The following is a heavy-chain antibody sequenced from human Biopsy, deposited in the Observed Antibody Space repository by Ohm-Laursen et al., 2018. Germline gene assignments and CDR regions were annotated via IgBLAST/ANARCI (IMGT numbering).Heavy chain of an antibody. CDR3: VKGTQLLED. D-gene: IGHD3-10*01. Sequence: SLRLSCTASVFTFRKYAMSWVRQAPGKGLALVSTIGNTGATFYADSVKGRFIISRDTSKNTVYLQMNSLRVEDTAVYYCVKGTQLLEDWGQGTQVTVSS. CDR2: IGNTGAT. CDR1: VFTFRKYA. J-gene: IGHJ4*02. V-gene: IGHV3-23*01.